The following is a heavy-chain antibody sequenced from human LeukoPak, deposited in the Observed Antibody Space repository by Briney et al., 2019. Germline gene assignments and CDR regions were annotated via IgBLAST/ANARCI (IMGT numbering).Heavy chain of an antibody. CDR2: ISGSGGST. V-gene: IGHV3-23*01. J-gene: IGHJ3*02. Sequence: PGGSLRLSCAASGFTFRNFAMSWVRQAPGKGLEWVSLISGSGGSTYYADSVRGRFTISRDNSKNTVYLQMISLRAEDTAIYYCAKDLEYCSDGSCYVVSVAFDIWGQGTMVTASS. D-gene: IGHD2-15*01. CDR1: GFTFRNFA. CDR3: AKDLEYCSDGSCYVVSVAFDI.